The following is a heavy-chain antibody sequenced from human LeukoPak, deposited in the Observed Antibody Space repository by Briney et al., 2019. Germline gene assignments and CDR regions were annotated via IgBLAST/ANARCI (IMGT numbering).Heavy chain of an antibody. Sequence: SETLSLTCAVYGESFSGYYWSWILQPPGKGLEWIGEINHSGSTNYNPSLKSRVTISVDTSKNQFSLKLTSVTAADTAVYYCATDLTIQYSSSPDHWGQGTLVTVSS. D-gene: IGHD6-13*01. V-gene: IGHV4-34*01. CDR3: ATDLTIQYSSSPDH. CDR2: INHSGST. J-gene: IGHJ5*02. CDR1: GESFSGYY.